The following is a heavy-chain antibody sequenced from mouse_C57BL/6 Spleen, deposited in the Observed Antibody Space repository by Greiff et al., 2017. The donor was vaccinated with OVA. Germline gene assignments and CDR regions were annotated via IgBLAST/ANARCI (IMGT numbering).Heavy chain of an antibody. CDR2: IYPGDGDT. CDR1: GYAFSSSW. Sequence: QVQLQQSGPELVKPGASVKISCKASGYAFSSSWMNWVKQRPGKGLEWIGRIYPGDGDTNYNGKFKGKATLTADKSSSTAYMQLSSLTSEDSAVYFCARGVVPLYAMDYWGQGTSVTVSS. V-gene: IGHV1-82*01. CDR3: ARGVVPLYAMDY. D-gene: IGHD1-1*01. J-gene: IGHJ4*01.